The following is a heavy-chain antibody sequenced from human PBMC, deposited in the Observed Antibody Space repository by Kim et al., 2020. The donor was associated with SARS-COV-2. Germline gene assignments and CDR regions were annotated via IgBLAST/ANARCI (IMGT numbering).Heavy chain of an antibody. V-gene: IGHV3-15*01. J-gene: IGHJ6*03. CDR1: GFTFSNAW. D-gene: IGHD2-2*01. CDR2: IKSKTDGGTT. Sequence: GGSLRLSCAASGFTFSNAWMSWVRQAPGKGLEWVGRIKSKTDGGTTDYAAPVKGRFTISRDDSKNTLYLQMNSLKTEDTAVYYCTTPIVVVPAAIRGGVHYVGVWGQGTTVTVSS. CDR3: TTPIVVVPAAIRGGVHYVGV.